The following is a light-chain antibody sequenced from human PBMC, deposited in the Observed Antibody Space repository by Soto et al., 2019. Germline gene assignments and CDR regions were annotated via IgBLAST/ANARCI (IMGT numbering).Light chain of an antibody. Sequence: EIVLTQSPGTLSLSPGERATLSCRAGQSVSYSYLAWYQQRPGQAPRLLIYGASTRATGIPDRFSGSGSGTDFTLTISRLGPEDFAVYYCQQYGSSLPWTFGQGTRVEMK. J-gene: IGKJ1*01. CDR3: QQYGSSLPWT. V-gene: IGKV3-20*01. CDR1: QSVSYSY. CDR2: GAS.